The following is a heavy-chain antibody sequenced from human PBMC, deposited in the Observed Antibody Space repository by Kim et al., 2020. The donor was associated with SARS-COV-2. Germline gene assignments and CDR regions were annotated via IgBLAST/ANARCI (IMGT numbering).Heavy chain of an antibody. CDR2: ISGSGGST. CDR1: GFTFSSYA. D-gene: IGHD3-10*01. J-gene: IGHJ3*02. CDR3: ATPPGEYYYGSGSPDDAFDI. Sequence: GGSLRLSCAASGFTFSSYAMSWVRQAPGKGLEWVSAISGSGGSTYYADSVKGRFTISRDNSKNTLYLQMNSLRAEDTAVYYCATPPGEYYYGSGSPDDAFDIWGKGTMVTVSS. V-gene: IGHV3-23*01.